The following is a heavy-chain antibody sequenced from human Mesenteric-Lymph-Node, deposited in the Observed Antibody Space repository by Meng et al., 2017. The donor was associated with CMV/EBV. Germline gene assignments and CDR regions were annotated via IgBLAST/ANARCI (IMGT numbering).Heavy chain of an antibody. CDR1: GFTFSRNW. J-gene: IGHJ1*01. CDR2: VNSDGSNT. CDR3: ARAPLVRSAQLED. D-gene: IGHD1-1*01. Sequence: GGSLRLSCAVSGFTFSRNWMYWVRQAPGKGLVWVPRVNSDGSNTNYADSVKGRFTISRDNAKNTLYLQINSLRAEDTAVYYCARAPLVRSAQLEDWGQGTLVTVSS. V-gene: IGHV3-74*01.